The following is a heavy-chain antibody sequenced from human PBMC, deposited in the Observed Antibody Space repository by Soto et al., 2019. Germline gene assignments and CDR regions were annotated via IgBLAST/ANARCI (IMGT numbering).Heavy chain of an antibody. J-gene: IGHJ4*02. V-gene: IGHV4-34*01. CDR2: INHSGST. Sequence: SETLSLTCAVYGGSFSGYYWSWIRQPPGKGLEWIGEINHSGSTNYNPSLKSRATISVETSKNQFSLKLSSVTAADTAVYYCARGPLLLWFGELTSDYWGQGTLVTVSS. CDR3: ARGPLLLWFGELTSDY. D-gene: IGHD3-10*01. CDR1: GGSFSGYY.